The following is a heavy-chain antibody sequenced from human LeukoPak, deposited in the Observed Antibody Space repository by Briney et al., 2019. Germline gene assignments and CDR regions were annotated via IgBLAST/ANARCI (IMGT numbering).Heavy chain of an antibody. J-gene: IGHJ1*01. CDR2: ISYDGSNK. V-gene: IGHV3-30-3*01. CDR3: AIQAGRYFQH. D-gene: IGHD1-14*01. CDR1: GFTFTNYW. Sequence: GGSLRLSCAASGFTFTNYWMHWVRQAPGKGLEWVAVISYDGSNKYYADSVKGRFTISRDNSKNTLYLQMNSLRTEDTAVYSCAIQAGRYFQHWGQGTLVTVSS.